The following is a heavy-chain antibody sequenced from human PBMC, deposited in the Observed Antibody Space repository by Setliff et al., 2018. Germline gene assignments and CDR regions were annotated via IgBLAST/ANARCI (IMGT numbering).Heavy chain of an antibody. CDR1: GFAFNTYW. J-gene: IGHJ6*02. Sequence: GGSLRLSCAASGFAFNTYWMHWVRQVPGKGLVWVARANGDGSVANYADAVKGRFTISRDNAKNTLSLQMNTLKAEDTAVYYCTRDIVVFTDIDYYYSGMDVWGQGTAVTVSS. V-gene: IGHV3-74*01. D-gene: IGHD2-21*01. CDR2: ANGDGSVA. CDR3: TRDIVVFTDIDYYYSGMDV.